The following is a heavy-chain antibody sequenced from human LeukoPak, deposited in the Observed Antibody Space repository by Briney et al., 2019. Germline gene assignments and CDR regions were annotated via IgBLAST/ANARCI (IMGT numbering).Heavy chain of an antibody. CDR1: GGSFSGYY. CDR2: INHSGST. D-gene: IGHD6-13*01. CDR3: ARGAAGTGLGY. V-gene: IGHV4-34*01. J-gene: IGHJ4*02. Sequence: PSETLSLTCAVYGGSFSGYYWSWIRQPPGKGLEWIGEINHSGSTNYNPPLKSRVTISVDTSKNQFSLKLSSVTAADTAVYYCARGAAGTGLGYWGQGTLVTVSS.